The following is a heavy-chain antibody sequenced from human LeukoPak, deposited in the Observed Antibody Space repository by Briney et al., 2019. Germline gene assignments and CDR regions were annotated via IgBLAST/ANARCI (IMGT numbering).Heavy chain of an antibody. V-gene: IGHV3-23*01. J-gene: IGHJ4*02. CDR1: GFTFSSYG. Sequence: GGSLRLSCAASGFTFSSYGMSWVRQAPGKGLEWVSAIGGSGGSTYYADSVKGRFTISRDNSKNTLYLQMNSLRAEDTALYYCARAPYYDILTGYVFDYWGQGTLVTVSS. CDR3: ARAPYYDILTGYVFDY. CDR2: IGGSGGST. D-gene: IGHD3-9*01.